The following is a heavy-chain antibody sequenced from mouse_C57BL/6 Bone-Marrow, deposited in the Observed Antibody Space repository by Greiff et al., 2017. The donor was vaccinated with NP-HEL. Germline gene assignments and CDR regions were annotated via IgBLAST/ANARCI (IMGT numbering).Heavy chain of an antibody. Sequence: QVQLQQSGAELARPGASVKLSCKASGYTFPSYGISWVKQRTGQGLEWIGEIYPRSGNTYYNEKFKGKATLTADKSSSTAYMELRSLTSEDSAVYFCATIYYGNYVFDYWGQGTTLTVSS. CDR1: GYTFPSYG. CDR2: IYPRSGNT. D-gene: IGHD2-1*01. J-gene: IGHJ2*01. V-gene: IGHV1-81*01. CDR3: ATIYYGNYVFDY.